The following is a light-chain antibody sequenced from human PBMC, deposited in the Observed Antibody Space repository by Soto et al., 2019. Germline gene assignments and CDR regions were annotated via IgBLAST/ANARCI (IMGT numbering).Light chain of an antibody. CDR3: QQYNSYSQT. Sequence: DIQMTQSPSTLSASVGDRVTITCRASQSISSWLAWYQQKPGKAPKLLIYDASSLESGVPSRFSGSGSGTEFTLTISSLQPDDFATYYCQQYNSYSQTFGQRNKVDIK. V-gene: IGKV1-5*01. CDR1: QSISSW. J-gene: IGKJ1*01. CDR2: DAS.